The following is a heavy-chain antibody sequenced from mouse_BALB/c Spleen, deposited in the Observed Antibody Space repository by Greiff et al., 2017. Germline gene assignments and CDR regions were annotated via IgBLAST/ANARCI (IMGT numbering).Heavy chain of an antibody. CDR2: ISTYYGDA. CDR3: AREANLYYAMDY. D-gene: IGHD3-2*02. J-gene: IGHJ4*01. Sequence: QVQLKESGAELVRPGVSVKISCKGSGYTFTDYAMHWVKQSHAKSLEWIGVISTYYGDASYNQKFKGKATMTVDKSSSTAYMELARLTSEDSAIYYCAREANLYYAMDYWGQGTSVTVSS. V-gene: IGHV1S137*01. CDR1: GYTFTDYA.